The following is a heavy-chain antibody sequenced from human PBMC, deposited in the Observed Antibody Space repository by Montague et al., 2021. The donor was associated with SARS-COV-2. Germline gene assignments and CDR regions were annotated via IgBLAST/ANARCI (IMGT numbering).Heavy chain of an antibody. CDR2: IYYSGST. CDR1: GGSNSSRSYY. D-gene: IGHD4-23*01. Sequence: SETLSLTCTVSGGSNSSRSYYWGWIRQPPGKGLEWIGSIYYSGSTYYXPSLKSRVTISVDTSKNQFSLKLSSVTAADTAVYYCARLRGDYGGTYDTFDIWGQGTMVTVSS. V-gene: IGHV4-39*01. J-gene: IGHJ3*02. CDR3: ARLRGDYGGTYDTFDI.